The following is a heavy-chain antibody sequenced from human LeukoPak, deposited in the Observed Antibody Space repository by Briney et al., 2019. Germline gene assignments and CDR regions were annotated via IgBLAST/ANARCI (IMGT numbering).Heavy chain of an antibody. J-gene: IGHJ4*02. V-gene: IGHV1-24*01. CDR1: GYTLTELS. CDR3: ATFRAYYDSSAYYDSDY. Sequence: PSVKVSCKVSGYTLTELSMHWVRQAPGKGLEWMGGFDPEDVKTIYAQMFQGRVTMTEDTSTDTAYMELSSLKSEDTAEYYCATFRAYYDSSAYYDSDYWGQGTLVTVSS. CDR2: FDPEDVKT. D-gene: IGHD3-22*01.